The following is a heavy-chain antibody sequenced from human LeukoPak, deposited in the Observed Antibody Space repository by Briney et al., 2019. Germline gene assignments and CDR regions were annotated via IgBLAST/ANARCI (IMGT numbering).Heavy chain of an antibody. V-gene: IGHV3-11*01. CDR3: ARPKYSSSWQIFDY. J-gene: IGHJ4*02. CDR2: ISPSGTVI. Sequence: GGSLRLSCSASGFTFTDYYMSWIRQAPGKGLEWVSYISPSGTVIYYGDSVKGRFTISRDNAKNSLYLQMNSLRAEDTAVYYCARPKYSSSWQIFDYWGQGTLVTASS. CDR1: GFTFTDYY. D-gene: IGHD6-13*01.